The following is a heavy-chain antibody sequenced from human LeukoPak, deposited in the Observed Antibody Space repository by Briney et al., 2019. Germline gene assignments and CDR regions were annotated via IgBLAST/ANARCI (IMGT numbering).Heavy chain of an antibody. CDR3: AREVVTLGKALDY. V-gene: IGHV3-33*01. CDR2: IWYDGSNK. D-gene: IGHD4-23*01. CDR1: GFTFSSYG. J-gene: IGHJ4*02. Sequence: GGSLRLSCAASGFTFSSYGTHWVRQAPGKGLEWVAVIWYDGSNKYYADSVKGRFTISRDNSKNTLYLQMNSLRAEDTAVYYCAREVVTLGKALDYWGQGTLVTVSS.